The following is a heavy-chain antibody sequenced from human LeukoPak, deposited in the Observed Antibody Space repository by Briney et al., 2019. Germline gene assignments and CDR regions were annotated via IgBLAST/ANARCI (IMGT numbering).Heavy chain of an antibody. J-gene: IGHJ4*02. CDR2: IGSDNKL. CDR1: GFTFSAYA. Sequence: GGSLRLSCEASGFTFSAYAMTWGREAPGKGLEWVSSIGSDNKLHYSESVKGRFAISRDNSKSMLYLQMSRLSAEDTAVYYCAQDQYRFTMVRGLIDHWGQGTLVTVSS. D-gene: IGHD3-10*01. V-gene: IGHV3-30*02. CDR3: AQDQYRFTMVRGLIDH.